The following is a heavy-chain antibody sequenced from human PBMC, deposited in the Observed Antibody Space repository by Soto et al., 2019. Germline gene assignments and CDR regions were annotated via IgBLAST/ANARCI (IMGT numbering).Heavy chain of an antibody. CDR2: ISAYNGNT. CDR1: GYTFTSYG. J-gene: IGHJ4*02. D-gene: IGHD5-12*01. V-gene: IGHV1-18*01. CDR3: AAGRRGIYSGYVLDY. Sequence: ASVKVSCKASGYTFTSYGISWVRQAPGQGLEWMGWISAYNGNTNYAQKLQGRVTMTTDTSTSTAYMELRSLRSDDTAVYYCAAGRRGIYSGYVLDYWGQGTLVTVSS.